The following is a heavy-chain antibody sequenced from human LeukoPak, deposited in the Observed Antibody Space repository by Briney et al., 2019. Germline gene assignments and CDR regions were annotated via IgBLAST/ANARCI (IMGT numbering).Heavy chain of an antibody. CDR1: GFTFSSYG. D-gene: IGHD5-18*01. J-gene: IGHJ4*02. CDR2: ISYDGSNK. Sequence: GRSLRLSCAASGFTFSSYGMHWVRQAPGKGLEWVAVISYDGSNKYYADSVKGRFTTSRDNSKNTLYLQMNSLRAEDTAVYYCAKECVDTAMVMGLDYWGQGTLVTVSS. CDR3: AKECVDTAMVMGLDY. V-gene: IGHV3-30*18.